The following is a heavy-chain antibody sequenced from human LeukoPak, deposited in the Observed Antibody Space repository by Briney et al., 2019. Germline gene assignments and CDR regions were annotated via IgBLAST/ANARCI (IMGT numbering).Heavy chain of an antibody. CDR2: IYYSGST. Sequence: SETLSLTCTVFGGSISSYYWSWIRRPPGKGLEWIGYIYYSGSTNYNPSLKSRVTISVDTSKNQFSLKLSSVTAADTAVYYCARRAYDSSGYYTHDYWGQGTLVTVSS. J-gene: IGHJ4*02. V-gene: IGHV4-59*01. CDR3: ARRAYDSSGYYTHDY. D-gene: IGHD3-22*01. CDR1: GGSISSYY.